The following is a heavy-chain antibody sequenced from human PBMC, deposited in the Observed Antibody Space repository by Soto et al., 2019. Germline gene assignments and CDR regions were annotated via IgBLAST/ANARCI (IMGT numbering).Heavy chain of an antibody. CDR3: ARDGSGSRSRASPMDV. J-gene: IGHJ6*02. D-gene: IGHD3-22*01. Sequence: QVQLVQSGAEVKKPGSSVKVSCKASGDTFSSYAISWVRQAPGQGLEWMGGIIPIFGTANYAQKFQGRVTITADESTGTAYMELSSLRSEDTAVYYCARDGSGSRSRASPMDVWGQGTTVTVSS. V-gene: IGHV1-69*01. CDR1: GDTFSSYA. CDR2: IIPIFGTA.